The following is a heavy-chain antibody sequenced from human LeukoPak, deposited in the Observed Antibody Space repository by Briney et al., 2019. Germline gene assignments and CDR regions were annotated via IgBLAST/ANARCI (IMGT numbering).Heavy chain of an antibody. J-gene: IGHJ4*02. V-gene: IGHV3-15*01. D-gene: IGHD6-13*01. CDR3: TIDGVPTRTSRWYGFFDY. CDR1: GGSISSSNW. CDR2: IKSKSDGVTA. Sequence: PSETLSLTCAVSGGSISSSNWWSWVRQAPGKGLEWVGRIKSKSDGVTADVAQTVNGRLSIARDDSETTVFPQMNSLRTEDTAVYYCTIDGVPTRTSRWYGFFDYWGQGTLVTVSS.